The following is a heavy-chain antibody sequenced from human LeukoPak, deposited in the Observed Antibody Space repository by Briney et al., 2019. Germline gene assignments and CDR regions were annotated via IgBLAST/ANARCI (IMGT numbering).Heavy chain of an antibody. CDR2: ISSSSSYI. CDR3: ARDLDGSGSLDY. CDR1: GFTFSSYS. V-gene: IGHV3-21*01. Sequence: GGSLRLSCAASGFTFSSYSMNWVRQAPGKGLEWVSSISSSSSYIYYADSVKGRFTISRDNAKNSLYLQMNSLRDEDTAVYYCARDLDGSGSLDYWGQGTLVTVSS. D-gene: IGHD3-10*01. J-gene: IGHJ4*02.